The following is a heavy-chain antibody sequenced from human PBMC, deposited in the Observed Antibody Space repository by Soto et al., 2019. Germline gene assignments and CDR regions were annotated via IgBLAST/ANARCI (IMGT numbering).Heavy chain of an antibody. CDR3: VGRTCYPFNY. D-gene: IGHD3-9*01. CDR1: GFIFSNYA. V-gene: IGHV3-23*01. J-gene: IGHJ4*02. CDR2: VGGNGLDT. Sequence: EVQLLESGGGLVQPGGSLRLSCAASGFIFSNYAMNWVRQAPGKGLEWVSAVGGNGLDTYYADSVKGRFTISRDNSKNLWSLPTKRPRGEELAIYFCVGRTCYPFNYLGQGPLVTVSS.